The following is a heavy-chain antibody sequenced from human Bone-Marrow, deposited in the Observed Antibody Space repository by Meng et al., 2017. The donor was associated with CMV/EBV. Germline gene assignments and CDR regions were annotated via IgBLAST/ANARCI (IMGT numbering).Heavy chain of an antibody. CDR2: SYYSGST. V-gene: IGHV4-61*08. Sequence: GSLRLSCTVSGGSVSTTGYYWSWIRQPPGKGLEWIGYSYYSGSTNYNPSLKSRVTISVDTSKNQFSLKLSSVTAADTAVYYCARDMKGATCYDYWGQGTLVTVSS. CDR3: ARDMKGATCYDY. CDR1: GGSVSTTGYY. D-gene: IGHD2-2*01. J-gene: IGHJ4*02.